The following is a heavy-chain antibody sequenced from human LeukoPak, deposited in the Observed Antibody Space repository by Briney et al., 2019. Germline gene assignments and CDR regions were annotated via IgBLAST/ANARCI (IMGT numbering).Heavy chain of an antibody. V-gene: IGHV4-4*08. Sequence: SETLSLTCSVSGGSVSSYYWSWIRQSPGKGLEWIGYIHNSGRANYNPSLKSRVTGFVDTSKNQVSLRLSSVTAADTAVYYCARTRTALSWCDPWGQGTLVTVSS. J-gene: IGHJ5*02. CDR3: ARTRTALSWCDP. CDR1: GGSVSSYY. CDR2: IHNSGRA.